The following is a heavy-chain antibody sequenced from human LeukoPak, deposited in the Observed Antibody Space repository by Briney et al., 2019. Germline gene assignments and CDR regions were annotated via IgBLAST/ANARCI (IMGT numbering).Heavy chain of an antibody. J-gene: IGHJ4*02. CDR2: VYPGDSDT. CDR3: ARHQVSGAAHSGSYGY. Sequence: GESLKISCEGSGYSFTGHWIAWVRQMPGKGLEWMGVVYPGDSDTRYSPSFQGHVSISADKSSRTAYLQWSSLKASDTAMYYCARHQVSGAAHSGSYGYWGQGTLVTVSS. D-gene: IGHD3-10*01. V-gene: IGHV5-51*01. CDR1: GYSFTGHW.